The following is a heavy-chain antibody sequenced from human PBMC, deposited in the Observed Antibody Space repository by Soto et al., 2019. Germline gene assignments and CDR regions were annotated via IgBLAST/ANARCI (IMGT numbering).Heavy chain of an antibody. CDR2: IDPSTSLI. D-gene: IGHD6-19*01. CDR3: AITKKQLPSH. V-gene: IGHV5-10-1*01. CDR1: GYSFSSLW. Sequence: GESLKISCKGSGYSFSSLWISWVRQMPGKGLEWMGRIDPSTSLINYSPSFQGHISISVDKSTTTAFLQWSSLKASDTAMYYCAITKKQLPSHWGQGTLVTVSS. J-gene: IGHJ4*02.